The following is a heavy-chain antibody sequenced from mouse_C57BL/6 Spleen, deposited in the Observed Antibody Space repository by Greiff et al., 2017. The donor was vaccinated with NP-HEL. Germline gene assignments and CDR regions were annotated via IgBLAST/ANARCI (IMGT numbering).Heavy chain of an antibody. J-gene: IGHJ2*01. CDR3: AREENGYTGLSFDY. D-gene: IGHD2-2*01. CDR1: GYSITSGYY. V-gene: IGHV3-6*01. Sequence: ESGPGLVKPSQSLSLTCSVTGYSITSGYYWNWIRQFPGNKLKWMGYISYDGSNNYNPSLKNRISITRDTSKNQFFLKLKSVTTEDTATYYYAREENGYTGLSFDYWGQGTTLTVSS. CDR2: ISYDGSN.